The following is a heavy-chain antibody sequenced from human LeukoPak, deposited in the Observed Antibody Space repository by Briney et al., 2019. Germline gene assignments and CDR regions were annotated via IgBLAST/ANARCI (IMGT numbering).Heavy chain of an antibody. CDR3: ASWGAGGNS. Sequence: GGSLRLSCAASGFTLSTYWMNWVRQVPGKGLDWVANINPDGSGKRYVDSVKGRFAIARDNADNSLSLQMNSLRAEDTAVYYCASWGAGGNSWGQGTLVTVSS. J-gene: IGHJ4*02. V-gene: IGHV3-7*01. D-gene: IGHD3-16*01. CDR2: INPDGSGK. CDR1: GFTLSTYW.